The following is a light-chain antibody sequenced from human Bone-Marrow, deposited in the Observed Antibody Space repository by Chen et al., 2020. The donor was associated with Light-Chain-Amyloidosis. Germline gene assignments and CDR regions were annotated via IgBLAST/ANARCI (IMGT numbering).Light chain of an antibody. CDR3: HRDYTYPWT. CDR1: ESISTW. J-gene: IGKJ1*01. CDR2: DAS. V-gene: IGKV1-5*01. Sequence: DIQLTQSPSTLSASVGDRVTITCRASESISTWLAWYQQKPGKAPKFLIYDASSLESGVPSRFSGSGSETVFTLTNSSLQPDEFATYFCHRDYTYPWTVGQGATMEV.